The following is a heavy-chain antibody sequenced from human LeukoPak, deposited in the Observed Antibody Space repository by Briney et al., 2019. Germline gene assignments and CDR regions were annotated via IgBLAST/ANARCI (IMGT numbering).Heavy chain of an antibody. CDR3: ATDYDSSGYDY. D-gene: IGHD3-22*01. J-gene: IGHJ4*02. CDR1: GFTFSSYA. CDR2: ISYDGSNK. V-gene: IGHV3-30*04. Sequence: PGGSLRLSCAASGFTFSSYAMHWVRQAPGKGLEWVAVISYDGSNKYYADSVKGRSTISRDNSKNTLYLQMNSLRAEDTAVYYCATDYDSSGYDYWGQGTLVTVSS.